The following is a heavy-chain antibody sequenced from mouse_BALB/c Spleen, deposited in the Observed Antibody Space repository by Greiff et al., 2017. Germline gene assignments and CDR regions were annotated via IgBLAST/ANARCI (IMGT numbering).Heavy chain of an antibody. V-gene: IGHV1-54*01. CDR1: GYAFTNYL. CDR3: ARTVYDYEFDY. Sequence: QVQLQQSGAELVRPGTSVKVSCKASGYAFTNYLIEWVKQRPGQGLEWIGVINPGSGGTNYNEKFKGKATLTADKSSSTAYMQLSSLTSDDSAVYFCARTVYDYEFDYWGQGTTLTVSS. CDR2: INPGSGGT. D-gene: IGHD2-4*01. J-gene: IGHJ2*01.